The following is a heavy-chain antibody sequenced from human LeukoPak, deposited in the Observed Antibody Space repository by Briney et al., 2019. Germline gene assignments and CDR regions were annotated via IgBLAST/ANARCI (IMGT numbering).Heavy chain of an antibody. CDR2: IYYSGST. Sequence: SETLSLTCTVSGGSISSYYWSWIRQPPGKGLEWIGYIYYSGSTNYNPSLKSRVTISVDTSKNQFSLKLSSVTAADTAVYYCARGGYDILTGRYDYFDYWGQGTLVTVSS. D-gene: IGHD3-9*01. CDR3: ARGGYDILTGRYDYFDY. V-gene: IGHV4-59*12. CDR1: GGSISSYY. J-gene: IGHJ4*02.